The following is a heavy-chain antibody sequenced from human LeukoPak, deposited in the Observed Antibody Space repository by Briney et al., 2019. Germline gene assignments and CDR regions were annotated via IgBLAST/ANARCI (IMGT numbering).Heavy chain of an antibody. J-gene: IGHJ4*02. CDR3: ARDNSDSSGYFDY. CDR2: IYYSGST. V-gene: IGHV4-31*03. D-gene: IGHD3-22*01. Sequence: SETLSLTCTVSGGSLSSGGYYWSWIRQHPGKGLEWIGYIYYSGSTYYNPSLKSRVTISVDTSKNQFSLKLSSVTAADTAVYYCARDNSDSSGYFDYWGQGTLVTVSS. CDR1: GGSLSSGGYY.